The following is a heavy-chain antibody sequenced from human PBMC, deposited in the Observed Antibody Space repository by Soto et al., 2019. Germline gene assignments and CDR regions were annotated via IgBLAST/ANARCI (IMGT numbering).Heavy chain of an antibody. CDR1: GFSVSSNY. Sequence: GGSLRLSCAASGFSVSSNYMTWVRQAPGKGLEWVSVIYSGGSTYYTDSVKGRFTISRDNSKNTLYLQMNSLRAEDTAVYYCASLNWNTDYWGQGTLVTVSS. CDR2: IYSGGST. V-gene: IGHV3-53*01. D-gene: IGHD1-1*01. CDR3: ASLNWNTDY. J-gene: IGHJ4*02.